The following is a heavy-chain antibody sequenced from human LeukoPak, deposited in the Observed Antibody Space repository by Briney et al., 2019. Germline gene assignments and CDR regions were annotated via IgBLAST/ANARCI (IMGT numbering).Heavy chain of an antibody. CDR2: IYYSGRT. V-gene: IGHV4-59*08. J-gene: IGHJ4*02. D-gene: IGHD3-22*01. Sequence: PSETLSLTCTVSGGSISTYYWSWIRQPPGKGLEWIGYIYYSGRTNYNPSLKSRVTISIDTSKNQFSLKLSSVTAVDTAVYYCARVGDSSGYFAYYFDYWGQGTLVTVSS. CDR3: ARVGDSSGYFAYYFDY. CDR1: GGSISTYY.